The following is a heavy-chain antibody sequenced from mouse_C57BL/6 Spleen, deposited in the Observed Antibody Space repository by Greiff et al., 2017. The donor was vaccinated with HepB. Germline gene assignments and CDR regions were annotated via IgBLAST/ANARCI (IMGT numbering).Heavy chain of an antibody. J-gene: IGHJ2*01. Sequence: EVKLVESGGGLVQPGGSLSLSCAASGFTFTDYYMSWVRQPPGKALEWLGFIRHKANGYTTDYSASVKGRFTIARDNSQSILYLQMNALRAEDSATYYGGSCRWDGGFDYWGQGTTLTVSS. D-gene: IGHD4-1*01. CDR2: IRHKANGYTT. V-gene: IGHV7-3*01. CDR3: GSCRWDGGFDY. CDR1: GFTFTDYY.